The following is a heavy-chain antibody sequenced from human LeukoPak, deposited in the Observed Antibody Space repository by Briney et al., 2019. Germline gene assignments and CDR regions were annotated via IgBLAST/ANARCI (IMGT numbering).Heavy chain of an antibody. J-gene: IGHJ5*02. V-gene: IGHV3-9*01. CDR3: AKGSGYTTNNWFDP. CDR2: ISWNSGSI. D-gene: IGHD3-22*01. CDR1: GFTFDDYA. Sequence: GRSLRLSSAASGFTFDDYAMHWVRQAPGKGLEWVSGISWNSGSIGYADSVKGRFTISRDNAKNSLYLQMNSLRAEDTALYYCAKGSGYTTNNWFDPWGQGTLVTVSS.